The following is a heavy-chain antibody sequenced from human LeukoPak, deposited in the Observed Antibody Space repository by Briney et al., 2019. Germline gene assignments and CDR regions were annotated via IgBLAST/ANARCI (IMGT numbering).Heavy chain of an antibody. J-gene: IGHJ4*02. Sequence: KSGGSLRLSCAASGFTFSSYSMNWVRQAPGKGLEWVSSISSSSSYIYYADSVRGRFTISRDDAKNSLYLQMNSLRAEDTAVYYCAKDRNIGPATYYFDSWGQGALVTVSS. CDR2: ISSSSSYI. V-gene: IGHV3-21*01. CDR3: AKDRNIGPATYYFDS. D-gene: IGHD2-2*01. CDR1: GFTFSSYS.